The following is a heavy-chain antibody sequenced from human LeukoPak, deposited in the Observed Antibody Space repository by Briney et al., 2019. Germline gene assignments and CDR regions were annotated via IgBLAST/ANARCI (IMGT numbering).Heavy chain of an antibody. J-gene: IGHJ4*02. Sequence: PGGSLRLSCTFSGLTFRSYWMNWVRQAPGKGLEWVANINPGGNEIRSVDSVKGRSIISGDNAKNSLDLQMSSLRVEDTAVYYCMCWGTDNHWGQGILVTVSS. CDR3: MCWGTDNH. V-gene: IGHV3-7*01. CDR1: GLTFRSYW. CDR2: INPGGNEI. D-gene: IGHD7-27*01.